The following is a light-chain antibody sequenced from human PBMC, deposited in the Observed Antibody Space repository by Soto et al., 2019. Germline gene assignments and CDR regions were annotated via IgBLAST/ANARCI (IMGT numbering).Light chain of an antibody. Sequence: EILMTQSPATLSVSPGERATLSCRASQTVSSNLAWYQQKPGQAPRLLIYGASTRATGIAARFSGSGSETEFTLTISGLQSEDFAIYYCQQYNDWPPYTFGQGTKLEIK. V-gene: IGKV3-15*01. CDR1: QTVSSN. CDR2: GAS. CDR3: QQYNDWPPYT. J-gene: IGKJ2*01.